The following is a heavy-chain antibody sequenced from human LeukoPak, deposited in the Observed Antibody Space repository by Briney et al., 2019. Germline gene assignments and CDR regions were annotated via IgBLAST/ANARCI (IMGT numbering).Heavy chain of an antibody. CDR2: INPNSGGT. CDR3: AREHIPQYSSARDEDFDS. D-gene: IGHD6-25*01. J-gene: IGHJ4*02. CDR1: GYTFTGYY. Sequence: ASVKVSCKASGYTFTGYYIHWVRQAPGQGLEWMGWINPNSGGTNYAQKFQGRVTMTRDTSISTAYMELSRLRSDDTAVYYCAREHIPQYSSARDEDFDSWGQGTLVSVSS. V-gene: IGHV1-2*02.